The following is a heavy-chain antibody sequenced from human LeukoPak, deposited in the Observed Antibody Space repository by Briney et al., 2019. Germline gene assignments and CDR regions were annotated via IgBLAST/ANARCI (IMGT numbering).Heavy chain of an antibody. CDR1: GFTFSTYG. J-gene: IGHJ6*03. CDR2: ISSDGTKK. V-gene: IGHV3-30*18. Sequence: GGSLRLSCEGSGFTFSTYGLHWVRQAPGKGLEWVAIISSDGTKKYHVDSMKGRFTISRDNSRNTLYLDMNSLIAEDTAVYYCAKDAEMLKGEDFYYYMDVWGKGTTVTVSS. D-gene: IGHD3-16*01. CDR3: AKDAEMLKGEDFYYYMDV.